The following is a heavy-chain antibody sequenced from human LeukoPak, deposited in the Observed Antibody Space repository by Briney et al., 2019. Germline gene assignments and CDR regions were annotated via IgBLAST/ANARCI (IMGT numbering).Heavy chain of an antibody. CDR2: IYYSGST. Sequence: SETLSLTCTVSGGPISSYYWSWIRQPPGKGLEWIGYIYYSGSTDYNPSLKSRVTISVDTSKNQFSLKLSSVTAADTAVYYCARIEDYGGNSVNYWGQGTLVTVSS. V-gene: IGHV4-59*01. J-gene: IGHJ4*02. CDR3: ARIEDYGGNSVNY. D-gene: IGHD4-23*01. CDR1: GGPISSYY.